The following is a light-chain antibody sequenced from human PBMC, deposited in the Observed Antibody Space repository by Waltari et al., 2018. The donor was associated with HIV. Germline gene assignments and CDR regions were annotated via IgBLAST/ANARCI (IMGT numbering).Light chain of an antibody. CDR1: QSVRTS. J-gene: IGKJ2*01. CDR3: QQYDDWPPFT. CDR2: GAA. Sequence: DIVMTQSPAILSVSPGESVTLSCRASQSVRTSLAWYQQKPGQAPRLLIYGAATRATGIPARFSGSGSGTEFTLTISSRQSEDSAVYHCQQYDDWPPFTFGQGTKLEIK. V-gene: IGKV3-15*01.